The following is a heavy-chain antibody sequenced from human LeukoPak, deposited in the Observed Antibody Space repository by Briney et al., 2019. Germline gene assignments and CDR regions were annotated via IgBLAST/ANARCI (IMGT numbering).Heavy chain of an antibody. Sequence: SVKVSCKASGGTFSSYAISWVRQAPGQGLEWMGRIIPILGIANYAQKFQGRVTITADKSTSTAYMELSSLRSEDTAVYYCARGLVYSSSWYFHWFDPWGQGTLVTVSS. J-gene: IGHJ5*02. CDR3: ARGLVYSSSWYFHWFDP. V-gene: IGHV1-69*04. CDR2: IIPILGIA. D-gene: IGHD6-13*01. CDR1: GGTFSSYA.